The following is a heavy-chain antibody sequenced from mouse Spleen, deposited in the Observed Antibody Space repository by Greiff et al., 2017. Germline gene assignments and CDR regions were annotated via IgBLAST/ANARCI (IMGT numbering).Heavy chain of an antibody. CDR2: INSNGGST. V-gene: IGHV5-6-2*01. Sequence: EVQLVESGGGLVKPGGSLKLSCAASGFTFSSYAMSWVRQTPEKRLEWVAAINSNGGSTYYPDTVKDRFTISRDNAKNTLYLQMSSLRSEDTALYYCARHDYSNPYYYAMDYWGQGTSVTVSS. D-gene: IGHD2-5*01. CDR1: GFTFSSYA. J-gene: IGHJ4*01. CDR3: ARHDYSNPYYYAMDY.